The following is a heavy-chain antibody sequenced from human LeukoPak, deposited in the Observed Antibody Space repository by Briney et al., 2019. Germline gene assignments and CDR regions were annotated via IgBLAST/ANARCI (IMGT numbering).Heavy chain of an antibody. D-gene: IGHD2-21*02. V-gene: IGHV3-53*01. Sequence: GGSLRLSCAASGFTVSSNYMNWVRQAPGKGLEWVSVIYSGGSTYYADSVKGRFTISRDNSKNTLYLQINSLRAEDTAVYYCAREHPLLRYFDYWGQGTLVTVSS. CDR2: IYSGGST. J-gene: IGHJ4*02. CDR3: AREHPLLRYFDY. CDR1: GFTVSSNY.